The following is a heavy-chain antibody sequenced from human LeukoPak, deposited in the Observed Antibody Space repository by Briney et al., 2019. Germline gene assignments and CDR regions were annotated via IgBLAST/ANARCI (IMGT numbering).Heavy chain of an antibody. D-gene: IGHD3-3*01. CDR2: ISGSGTST. CDR3: EPDVDYDFWSGYYGSGY. V-gene: IGHV3-23*01. J-gene: IGHJ4*02. Sequence: GGSLRLSCAASGFTFSNYAMSWVRQAPGKGLEWVSGISGSGTSTHYADSVKGRFTISRDNSKNTLYLQMNSLRAEDTAVYYCEPDVDYDFWSGYYGSGYWGQGTLVTVSS. CDR1: GFTFSNYA.